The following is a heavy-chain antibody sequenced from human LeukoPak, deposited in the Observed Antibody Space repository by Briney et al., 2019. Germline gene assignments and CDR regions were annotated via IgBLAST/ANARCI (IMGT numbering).Heavy chain of an antibody. D-gene: IGHD3-10*01. CDR1: GFTVSDNY. CDR3: VRDEGFHGSGSN. Sequence: EGSLRLSCAASGFTVSDNYMSWVRQAPGKGLEWVSVIYSGGGTYYSHSVKGRFTISRDNSKNTLYLQMNTLRVEDTAVYYCVRDEGFHGSGSNWGPGTLVTVSS. V-gene: IGHV3-66*01. CDR2: IYSGGGT. J-gene: IGHJ4*02.